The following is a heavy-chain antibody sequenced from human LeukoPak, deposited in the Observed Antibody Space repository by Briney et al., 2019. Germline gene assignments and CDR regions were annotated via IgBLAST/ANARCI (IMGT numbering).Heavy chain of an antibody. CDR2: IYYSGST. J-gene: IGHJ4*02. D-gene: IGHD3-10*01. Sequence: PSETLSLTCTVSGGSISTNNYYWGWIRQPPGKGLEWIGNIYYSGSTYYNPSLKSRVTISVGTSKNQFSLKLSSVTAADTAVYYCASITMGTLNYWGQGTLVTVSS. CDR3: ASITMGTLNY. CDR1: GGSISTNNYY. V-gene: IGHV4-39*07.